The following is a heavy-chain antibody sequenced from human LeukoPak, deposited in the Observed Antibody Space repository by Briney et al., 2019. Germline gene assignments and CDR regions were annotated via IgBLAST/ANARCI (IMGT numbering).Heavy chain of an antibody. J-gene: IGHJ6*02. CDR3: ARVPAAENYYYYYGMDV. CDR1: GGTFSSYA. D-gene: IGHD2-2*01. Sequence: ASVKVSCKASGGTFSSYAISWVRQAPGQGLEWMGRIIPIFGTANYAQKFQGRVTITADESTSTAYMELSSLRSEDTAVYYCARVPAAENYYYYYGMDVWGQGTTVTVSS. CDR2: IIPIFGTA. V-gene: IGHV1-69*13.